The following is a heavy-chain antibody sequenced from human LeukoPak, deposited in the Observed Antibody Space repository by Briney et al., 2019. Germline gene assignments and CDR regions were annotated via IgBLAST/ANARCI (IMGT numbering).Heavy chain of an antibody. CDR3: AGSGGSRYYFDY. D-gene: IGHD2-15*01. Sequence: GGSLRLSCAASGFTFEDYTMPWVRQAPGKGLEWVSLSSWDGGSAYYADSVKGRFTISRDNSKNSLYLQMNSLRTEDTALYYCAGSGGSRYYFDYWGQGILVTVSS. V-gene: IGHV3-43*01. J-gene: IGHJ4*02. CDR2: SSWDGGSA. CDR1: GFTFEDYT.